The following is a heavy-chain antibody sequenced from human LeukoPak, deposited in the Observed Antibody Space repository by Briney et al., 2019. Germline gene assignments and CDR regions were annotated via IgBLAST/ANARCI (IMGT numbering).Heavy chain of an antibody. J-gene: IGHJ6*02. CDR3: AREDPQTTVPEGMDV. V-gene: IGHV4-30-4*07. CDR1: GGSISSGGYS. CDR2: IYYSGTT. D-gene: IGHD4-17*01. Sequence: PSQTLSLTCAVSGGSISSGGYSWSWIRQPPGKGLEWIGYIYYSGTTNYNPSLKSRVTISVDTSKNQFSLQLRSVTAADTAVYYCAREDPQTTVPEGMDVWGQGTTVTVSS.